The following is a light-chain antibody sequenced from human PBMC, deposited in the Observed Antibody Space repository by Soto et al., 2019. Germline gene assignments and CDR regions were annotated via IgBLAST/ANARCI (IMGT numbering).Light chain of an antibody. CDR3: QQSDT. V-gene: IGKV3D-15*01. CDR2: GAS. CDR1: QSVSSN. Sequence: IVLTQSPATLSVSPGERATLSCRASQSVSSNLAWHQQRPGQAPRLLIYGASTRATGVPARFSGSGSGTDFTLTISRLEPEDFAVYYCQQSDTFGQGTRLEIK. J-gene: IGKJ5*01.